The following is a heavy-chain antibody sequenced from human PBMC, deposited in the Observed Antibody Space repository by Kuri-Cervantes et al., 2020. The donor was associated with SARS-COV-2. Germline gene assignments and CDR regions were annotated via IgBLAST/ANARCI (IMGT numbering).Heavy chain of an antibody. Sequence: GGSLRLSCAASGFTFSSYSMNWVRQAPGKGLEWVSSISSSSSYIYYADSVKGRFTISRDNAKNSLYLQMNSLRAEDTAVYYCARNPGAYGGFDPWGQGTLVTVSS. V-gene: IGHV3-21*01. CDR1: GFTFSSYS. D-gene: IGHD3-10*01. CDR2: ISSSSSYI. CDR3: ARNPGAYGGFDP. J-gene: IGHJ5*02.